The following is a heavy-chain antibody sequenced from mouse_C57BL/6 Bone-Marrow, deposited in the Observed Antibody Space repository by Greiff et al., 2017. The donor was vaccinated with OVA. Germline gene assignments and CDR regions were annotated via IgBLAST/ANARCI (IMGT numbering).Heavy chain of an antibody. CDR3: ARNGSSNLYYFDY. V-gene: IGHV1-64*01. Sequence: VQLQQSGAELVKPGASVKLSCKASGYTFTSYWMHWVKQRPGQGLEWIGMIHPNSGSTNYNEKFKSKATLTVDKSSSTAYMQLSSLTSEDSAVYYCARNGSSNLYYFDYWGQGTTLTVSS. J-gene: IGHJ2*01. CDR2: IHPNSGST. CDR1: GYTFTSYW. D-gene: IGHD1-1*01.